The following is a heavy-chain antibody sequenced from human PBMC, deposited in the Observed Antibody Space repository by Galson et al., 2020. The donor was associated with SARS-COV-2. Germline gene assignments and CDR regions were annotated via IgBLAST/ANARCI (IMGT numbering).Heavy chain of an antibody. J-gene: IGHJ4*02. CDR3: ATQIVRDGYNN. CDR2: IYYRGDT. Sequence: ETSETLSLTCTVSGDSINNNNYYWAWIRQPPEKGLEWMGSIYYRGDTYYNPSLKSRVTISADTSKNRFSLKLSSVTAADTAVYYCATQIVRDGYNNWGQGTLVTVSS. CDR1: GDSINNNNYY. D-gene: IGHD5-12*01. V-gene: IGHV4-39*01.